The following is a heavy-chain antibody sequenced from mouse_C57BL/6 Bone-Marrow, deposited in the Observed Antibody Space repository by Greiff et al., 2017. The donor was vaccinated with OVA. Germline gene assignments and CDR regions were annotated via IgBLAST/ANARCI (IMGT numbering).Heavy chain of an antibody. CDR3: ARKLYYYGSSGYYYAMDY. CDR1: GFSLTSYA. CDR2: IWTGGGT. J-gene: IGHJ4*01. D-gene: IGHD1-1*01. V-gene: IGHV2-9-1*01. Sequence: QVQLQQSGPGLVAPSQSLSITCTVSGFSLTSYAISWVRQPPGKGLEWLGVIWTGGGTNYNSALKSRLSISKDNSKSQVFLKMNSLQTDDTARYYCARKLYYYGSSGYYYAMDYWGQGTSVTVSS.